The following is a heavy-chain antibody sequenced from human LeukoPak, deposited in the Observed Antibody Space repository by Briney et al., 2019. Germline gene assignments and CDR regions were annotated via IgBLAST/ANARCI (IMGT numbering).Heavy chain of an antibody. CDR3: ARDYATPYYYGMDV. Sequence: SETLSLTCTVSGGSISSGGYYWSWIRQHPGKGLEWIGYIYYSGNTYYNPSLKSRVTISVDTSKNQFSLKLSSVTAADTAVYYCARDYATPYYYGMDVWGKGTTVTVSS. D-gene: IGHD2-15*01. CDR2: IYYSGNT. CDR1: GGSISSGGYY. V-gene: IGHV4-31*03. J-gene: IGHJ6*04.